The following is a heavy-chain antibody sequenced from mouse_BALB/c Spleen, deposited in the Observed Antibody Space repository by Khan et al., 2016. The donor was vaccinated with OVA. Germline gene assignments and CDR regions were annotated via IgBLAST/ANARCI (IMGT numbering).Heavy chain of an antibody. V-gene: IGHV2-6-4*01. CDR2: IWGGGGT. CDR1: GFSLSSYN. Sequence: QVQLKQSGPGLVAPSQSLSITCTVSGFSLSSYNIHWVRQPPGKGLVWLEMIWGGGGTDYNSTLKSRLSISKDNSKSQVFLKMNSLQTDDSAMYYCARAYYRYDGYYTMDYWGQGTSVTVSS. J-gene: IGHJ4*01. D-gene: IGHD2-14*01. CDR3: ARAYYRYDGYYTMDY.